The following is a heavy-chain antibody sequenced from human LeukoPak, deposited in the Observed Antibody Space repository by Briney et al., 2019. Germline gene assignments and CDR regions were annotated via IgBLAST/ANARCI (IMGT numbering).Heavy chain of an antibody. J-gene: IGHJ4*02. V-gene: IGHV1-24*01. CDR2: FDPEDGET. D-gene: IGHD3-22*01. CDR3: ATALTYYYDSSGYYGFDY. CDR1: GYTLTELS. Sequence: ASVKVSCKVSGYTLTELSMHWVRQAPGKGLEWMGGFDPEDGETIYAQKFQGRVTMTEDTSTDTAYMELSSLRSEDTAVYYCATALTYYYDSSGYYGFDYWGQGTLVTVSS.